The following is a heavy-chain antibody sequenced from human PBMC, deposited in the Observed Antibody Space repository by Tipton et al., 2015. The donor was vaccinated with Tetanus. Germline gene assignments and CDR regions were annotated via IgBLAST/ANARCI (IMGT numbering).Heavy chain of an antibody. CDR2: IYFSGHT. V-gene: IGHV4-59*01. Sequence: LRLSCTVSGGPLRSYYWSWIRQSPGKGLEWIGYIYFSGHTKYNPSLKSRVTFSLDTSQNQISLQLTSVTAADTAVYYCARHSGWYNFFTGVDVWGLGTTVTVS. D-gene: IGHD6-19*01. CDR3: ARHSGWYNFFTGVDV. CDR1: GGPLRSYY. J-gene: IGHJ6*02.